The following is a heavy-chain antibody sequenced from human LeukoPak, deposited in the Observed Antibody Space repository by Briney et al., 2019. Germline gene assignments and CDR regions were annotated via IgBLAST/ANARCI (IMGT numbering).Heavy chain of an antibody. J-gene: IGHJ5*02. CDR1: GFTFSSYE. V-gene: IGHV3-48*03. CDR2: ISSSGSTI. D-gene: IGHD6-13*01. CDR3: AREAGGSSWYDSIWFDP. Sequence: PGGSLRLSCAASGFTFSSYEMNWVRQAPGKGLEWVSYISSSGSTIYYADSVKGRFTISRDNAKNSLYLQMNSLRAEDTAVYYCAREAGGSSWYDSIWFDPWGQGTLVTVSS.